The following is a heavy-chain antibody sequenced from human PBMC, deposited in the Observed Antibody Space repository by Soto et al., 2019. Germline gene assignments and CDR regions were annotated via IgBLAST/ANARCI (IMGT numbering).Heavy chain of an antibody. V-gene: IGHV1-8*02. D-gene: IGHD4-17*01. CDR3: AKGNGDYDAFDI. Sequence: ASVKVSCKASGGTFSSYAISWVRQAPGQGLEWMGGIIPNSGNTDYAQKFQGRVTMTRNTSIRTAYMELSSLRSEDTAVYYCAKGNGDYDAFDIWGQGTMVTVSS. J-gene: IGHJ3*02. CDR2: IIPNSGNT. CDR1: GGTFSSYA.